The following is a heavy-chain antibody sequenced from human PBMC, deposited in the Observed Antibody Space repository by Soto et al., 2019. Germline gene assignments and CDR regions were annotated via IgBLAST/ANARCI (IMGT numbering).Heavy chain of an antibody. CDR1: GFTFSSHA. Sequence: GGSLRLSYAASGFTFSSHAMSWVCHALGKGLAWVSAISGSGGSTYYADSVKGRFTISRDNSKNTLYLQMNSLRAEDTAVYYCAKTSYYDFWSGYQAWGQGTLVTVSS. CDR2: ISGSGGST. V-gene: IGHV3-23*01. CDR3: AKTSYYDFWSGYQA. D-gene: IGHD3-3*01. J-gene: IGHJ4*02.